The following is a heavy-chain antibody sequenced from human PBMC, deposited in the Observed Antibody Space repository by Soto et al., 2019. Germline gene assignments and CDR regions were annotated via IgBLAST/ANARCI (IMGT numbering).Heavy chain of an antibody. J-gene: IGHJ4*02. CDR3: ARDRRFLEWLDY. Sequence: QMHLVECGGGVVQPGRSLTLSCVASGFTFTSYGIHWVRQAPGKGLEWVAVIWYDGSNNYYGDSVKGRFSISRDNSKNHVYLHMNTLRAEDTAVYYCARDRRFLEWLDYWGQGTLVSVSS. CDR1: GFTFTSYG. CDR2: IWYDGSNN. D-gene: IGHD3-3*01. V-gene: IGHV3-33*01.